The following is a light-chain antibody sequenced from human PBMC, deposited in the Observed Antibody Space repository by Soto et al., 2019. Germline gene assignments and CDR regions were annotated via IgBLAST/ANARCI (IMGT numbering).Light chain of an antibody. CDR3: QQYYSTPWT. Sequence: DIVMTQSPYSLALALGESAIVNCKGSPIVLYSSNNKNYLAWYQQKLGQPTKLLFYWASTRESGVTDRFSGSGSGTDFTLTISSLQAEDVAVYFCQQYYSTPWTFGQGTTVDIK. V-gene: IGKV4-1*01. J-gene: IGKJ1*01. CDR1: PIVLYSSNNKNY. CDR2: WAS.